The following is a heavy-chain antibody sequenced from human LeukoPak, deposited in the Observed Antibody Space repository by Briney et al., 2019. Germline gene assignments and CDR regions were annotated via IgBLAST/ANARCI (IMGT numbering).Heavy chain of an antibody. CDR3: ARDYGSRGSSSYPFDN. CDR1: GFTFSSDA. CDR2: IDESGGSI. V-gene: IGHV3-23*01. J-gene: IGHJ4*02. Sequence: GGSLRLSCAATGFTFSSDAMGWVRQAPGKGLEWVSGIDESGGSIYYADSVKGRFTISRDNSKNTLDLQMNSLRAEDTAVYYCARDYGSRGSSSYPFDNWSQGTLVTVSP. D-gene: IGHD3-10*01.